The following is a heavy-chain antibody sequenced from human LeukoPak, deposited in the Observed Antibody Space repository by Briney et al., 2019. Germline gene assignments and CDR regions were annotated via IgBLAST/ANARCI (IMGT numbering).Heavy chain of an antibody. D-gene: IGHD6-13*01. CDR3: ARGSRSSWYGGYFDY. V-gene: IGHV1-69*05. J-gene: IGHJ4*02. CDR2: IIPIFGTA. CDR1: GGTFSSYA. Sequence: GASVKVSCKASGGTFSSYAISWVRQAPGQGLEWMGGIIPIFGTANYAQKFQGRVTITTDGSTSTAYMELSSLRSEDTAVYYCARGSRSSWYGGYFDYWGQGTLVTVSS.